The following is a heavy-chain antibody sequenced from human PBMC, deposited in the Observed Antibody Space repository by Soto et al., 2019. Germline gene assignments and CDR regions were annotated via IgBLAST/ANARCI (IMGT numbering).Heavy chain of an antibody. V-gene: IGHV3-30*18. Sequence: SGGSLRLSCAASGFTFSSYGMHWVRQAPGKGLEWVAVISYDGSNKYYADSVKGRFTISRDNSKNTLYLQMNSLRAEDTAVYYCAKDKRSGSYRAPFDPWGQGTLVTVSS. CDR2: ISYDGSNK. CDR3: AKDKRSGSYRAPFDP. D-gene: IGHD1-26*01. CDR1: GFTFSSYG. J-gene: IGHJ5*02.